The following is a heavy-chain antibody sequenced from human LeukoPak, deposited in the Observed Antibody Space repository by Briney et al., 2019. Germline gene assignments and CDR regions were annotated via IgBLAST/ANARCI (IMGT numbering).Heavy chain of an antibody. Sequence: GGSLRLSCAASGFIVSSNYMTWVRQAPGKGLEWVSVIYTGGSTYYADSVKGRFTISRDNSRNTLYLQMNSLRAEDTAVYYCATHSGGYWGQGTLVTVSS. V-gene: IGHV3-53*01. D-gene: IGHD3-16*01. CDR3: ATHSGGY. CDR1: GFIVSSNY. J-gene: IGHJ4*02. CDR2: IYTGGST.